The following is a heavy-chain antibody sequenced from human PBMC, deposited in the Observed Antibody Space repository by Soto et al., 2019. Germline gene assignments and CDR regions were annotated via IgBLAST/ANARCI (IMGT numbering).Heavy chain of an antibody. Sequence: ASVKVSCKASGYTFTSYAMHWVRQAPGQRLEWMGWINAGNGNTKYSQKFQGRVTITRDTSASTAYMELSSLRSEDTAVYYCARDHSRVSPRVGLRYWGQGTLVTVSS. D-gene: IGHD2-8*01. CDR2: INAGNGNT. CDR1: GYTFTSYA. V-gene: IGHV1-3*01. J-gene: IGHJ4*02. CDR3: ARDHSRVSPRVGLRY.